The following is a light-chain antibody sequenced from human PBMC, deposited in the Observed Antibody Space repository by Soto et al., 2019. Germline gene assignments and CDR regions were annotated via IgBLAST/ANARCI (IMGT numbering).Light chain of an antibody. CDR1: QTVSSSY. Sequence: EIVLTQSPGTLSLSPGERATLSCRASQTVSSSYLAWYQRKPGQAPRLLIYHSSSRATGIPDRFSGSGSWTDFTLTISRLEPEDFAVYYCQQYASSSTFGGGTKVDIK. V-gene: IGKV3-20*01. CDR2: HSS. J-gene: IGKJ4*01. CDR3: QQYASSST.